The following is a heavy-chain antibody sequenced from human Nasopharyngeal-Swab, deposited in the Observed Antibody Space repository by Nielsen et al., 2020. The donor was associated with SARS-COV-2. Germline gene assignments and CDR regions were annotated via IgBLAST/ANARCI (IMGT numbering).Heavy chain of an antibody. D-gene: IGHD3-9*01. CDR2: IYYSGST. CDR3: ARGRKLDYDILTGYYGGAFDI. Sequence: WIRQPPGKGLEWIGYIYYSGSTYYNPSLKSRVTISVDTSKNQLSLKLSSVTAADTAVYYCARGRKLDYDILTGYYGGAFDIWGQGTMVTVSS. J-gene: IGHJ3*02. V-gene: IGHV4-31*02.